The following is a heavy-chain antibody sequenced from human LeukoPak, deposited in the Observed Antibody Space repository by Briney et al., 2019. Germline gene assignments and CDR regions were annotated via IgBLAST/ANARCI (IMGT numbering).Heavy chain of an antibody. CDR3: ARVLGYSYGHYYFDY. Sequence: GSSVKLSCKASGGTFSSYAISWVRQAPGQGLEWMGGIIPIFGTANYAQKFQGRVTITADESTSTAYMELSSLRSEDTAVYYCARVLGYSYGHYYFDYWGQGTLVTVSS. CDR2: IIPIFGTA. D-gene: IGHD5-18*01. CDR1: GGTFSSYA. J-gene: IGHJ4*02. V-gene: IGHV1-69*01.